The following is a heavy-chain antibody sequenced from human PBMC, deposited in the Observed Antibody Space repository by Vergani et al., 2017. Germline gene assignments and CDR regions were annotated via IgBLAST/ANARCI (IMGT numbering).Heavy chain of an antibody. J-gene: IGHJ3*02. CDR3: ARYCGGDYFHAFDI. D-gene: IGHD2-21*01. CDR1: GGSVSSGSYY. CDR2: IYYSGST. Sequence: QVQLQESGPGLVKPSETLSLTCTVSGGSVSSGSYYWSWIRQPAGKGLEWIGYIYYSGSTNYNPSLKSRVTISVDTSKNQFSLKLSSVTAADTAVYYCARYCGGDYFHAFDIWGQGTMVTVSS. V-gene: IGHV4-61*10.